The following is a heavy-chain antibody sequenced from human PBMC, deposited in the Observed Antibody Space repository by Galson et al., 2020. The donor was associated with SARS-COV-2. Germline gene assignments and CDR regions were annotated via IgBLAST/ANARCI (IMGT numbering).Heavy chain of an antibody. J-gene: IGHJ4*02. Sequence: SETLSLTCSVSGGSISNADYYWTWIRHPPGKGLEWIGFISYIGITYYNPSLKSRLTISLDTSKSQFSLNLMSVTVADTAVYYCVAADRWGSKFDYWGQGTLVTVSS. V-gene: IGHV4-30-4*01. CDR1: GGSISNADYY. CDR3: VAADRWGSKFDY. D-gene: IGHD6-13*01. CDR2: ISYIGIT.